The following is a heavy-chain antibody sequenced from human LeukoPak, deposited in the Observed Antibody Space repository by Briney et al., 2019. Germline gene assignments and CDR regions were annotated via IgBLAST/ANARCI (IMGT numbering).Heavy chain of an antibody. V-gene: IGHV3-21*01. CDR2: ISSSSSYI. Sequence: GGSRRLSCTASGFRFSNYAMNWVRQAPGKGLEWVSSISSSSSYIYYADSVKGRFTISRDNAKNSLYLQMNSLRAEDTAVYYCARVSSPSVNWFDPWGQGTLVTVSS. CDR1: GFRFSNYA. CDR3: ARVSSPSVNWFDP. J-gene: IGHJ5*02.